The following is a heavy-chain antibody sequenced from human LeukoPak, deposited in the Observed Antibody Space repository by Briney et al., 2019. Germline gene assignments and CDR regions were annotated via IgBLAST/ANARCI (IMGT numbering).Heavy chain of an antibody. CDR3: ARVDCISTSCPADY. Sequence: GSLRLSCSASEFTFSNYWMSWIRQPPGKGLEWIGFIFYSGSTNYSPSLKSRVTISVDTSRNQFSLKLSSVTAADTAIYYCARVDCISTSCPADYWGQGTLVTVSS. J-gene: IGHJ4*02. CDR2: IFYSGST. V-gene: IGHV4-59*01. CDR1: EFTFSNYW. D-gene: IGHD2-2*01.